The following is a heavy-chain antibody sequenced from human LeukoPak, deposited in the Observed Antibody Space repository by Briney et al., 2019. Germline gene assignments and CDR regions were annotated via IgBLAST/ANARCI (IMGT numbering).Heavy chain of an antibody. CDR2: ISSSGSTI. V-gene: IGHV3-11*04. J-gene: IGHJ3*02. D-gene: IGHD2-21*02. Sequence: GGSLRLSCAASGFTFSDYYMSWIRQAPGKGLEWVSYISSSGSTIYYADSVKGRFTISRDNAKNSLYLQINSLRAEDTAVYYCARERGYCGGDCYIRDAFDIWGQGTMVTVSS. CDR3: ARERGYCGGDCYIRDAFDI. CDR1: GFTFSDYY.